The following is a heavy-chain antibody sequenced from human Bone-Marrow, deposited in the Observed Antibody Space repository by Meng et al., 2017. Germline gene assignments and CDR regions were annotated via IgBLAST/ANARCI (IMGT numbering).Heavy chain of an antibody. Sequence: GESLKISCAASGFTFSNAWMSWVRQAPGKGLEWVGRIKGKTEGGAIDYAAPVKGRFTISRDDSKNTLYLQMDSLITEDTAVYFCATGAAAADHWGQGTLVTVSS. CDR2: IKGKTEGGAI. CDR3: ATGAAAADH. V-gene: IGHV3-15*01. J-gene: IGHJ4*02. D-gene: IGHD6-13*01. CDR1: GFTFSNAW.